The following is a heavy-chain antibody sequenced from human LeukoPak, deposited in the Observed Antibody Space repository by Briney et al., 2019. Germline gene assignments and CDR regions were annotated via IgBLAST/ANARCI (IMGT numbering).Heavy chain of an antibody. CDR1: GGSISSSSYY. Sequence: PSETLSLTCTVSGGSISSSSYYWGWIRQPPGKGLEWIGSIYYSGSTYYNPSLKSRVTISVDTSKNQFSLKLSSVTAADTAVYYCAREYYYDSSGYYRNWGQGTLVTVSS. V-gene: IGHV4-39*07. CDR2: IYYSGST. D-gene: IGHD3-22*01. CDR3: AREYYYDSSGYYRN. J-gene: IGHJ4*02.